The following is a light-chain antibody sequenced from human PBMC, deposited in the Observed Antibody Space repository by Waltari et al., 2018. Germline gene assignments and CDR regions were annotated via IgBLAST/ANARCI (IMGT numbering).Light chain of an antibody. CDR3: RQYGDSPHT. CDR2: DTS. J-gene: IGKJ1*01. CDR1: QSLSNRD. V-gene: IGKV3-20*01. Sequence: EIVLTQSPGTLSLSPGERATVPCRASQSLSNRDLAWYQQRPGQAPRLLIYDTSSRATGVPDRFSGSGSGTDFTLTISRLEPEDFAVYYCRQYGDSPHTFGQGTKVEI.